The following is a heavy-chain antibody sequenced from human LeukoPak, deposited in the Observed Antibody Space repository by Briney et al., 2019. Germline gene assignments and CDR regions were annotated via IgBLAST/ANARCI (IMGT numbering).Heavy chain of an antibody. Sequence: HPGGSLRLSCAASGFTFSSYEMNWVRQAPGKGLEWVSYISSSGSTIYYADSVKGRFTISRDNAKNSLYLQMNSLRAEGTAVYYCARDLDSYGSDYWGQGTLVTVSS. V-gene: IGHV3-48*03. J-gene: IGHJ4*02. CDR2: ISSSGSTI. CDR1: GFTFSSYE. D-gene: IGHD5-18*01. CDR3: ARDLDSYGSDY.